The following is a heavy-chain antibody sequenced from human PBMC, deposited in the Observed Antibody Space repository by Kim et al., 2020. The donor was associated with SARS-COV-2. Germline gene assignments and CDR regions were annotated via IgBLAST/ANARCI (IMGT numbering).Heavy chain of an antibody. J-gene: IGHJ2*01. V-gene: IGHV4-4*02. CDR3: ARGLDYYGSGRIEPSYWYFDL. D-gene: IGHD3-10*01. Sequence: SETLSLTCAVSGGSISSSNWWSWVRQPPGKGLEWIGEIYHSGSTNYNPSLKSRVTISVDKSKNQFSLKLSSVTAADTAVYYCARGLDYYGSGRIEPSYWYFDLWGRGTLVTVSS. CDR1: GGSISSSNW. CDR2: IYHSGST.